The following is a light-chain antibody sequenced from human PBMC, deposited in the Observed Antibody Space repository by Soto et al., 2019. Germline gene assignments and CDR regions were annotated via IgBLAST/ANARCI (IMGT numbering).Light chain of an antibody. CDR3: SSYTSASTLLYL. J-gene: IGLJ1*01. CDR2: GVT. Sequence: QSALTQPASVSGSPGKSITISCTGTSSDVGGYNYVSWYQQHPGIAPKLLIYGVTNRPSGVSTRFSGSKSGNTASLTISGLQAEEEADYHCSSYTSASTLLYLFGTGTKVTVL. V-gene: IGLV2-14*01. CDR1: SSDVGGYNY.